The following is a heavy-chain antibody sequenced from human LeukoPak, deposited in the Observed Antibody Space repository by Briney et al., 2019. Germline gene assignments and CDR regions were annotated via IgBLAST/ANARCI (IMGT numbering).Heavy chain of an antibody. V-gene: IGHV3-33*01. D-gene: IGHD3-10*01. Sequence: PGRSLRLSCAASGFTFSRYGMHWVRQAPGKGLEWVAVIWYDGSNKYYADSVKGRFTISRDNSKSTMSLQMNSLRAEDTAVYYCARPYYYGSGSYYPLDYWGQGTLVTVSS. CDR1: GFTFSRYG. CDR2: IWYDGSNK. J-gene: IGHJ4*02. CDR3: ARPYYYGSGSYYPLDY.